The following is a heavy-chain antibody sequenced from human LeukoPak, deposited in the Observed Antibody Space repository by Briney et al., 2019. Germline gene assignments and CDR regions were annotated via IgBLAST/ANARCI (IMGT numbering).Heavy chain of an antibody. V-gene: IGHV4-59*01. CDR1: GGSISSYY. D-gene: IGHD6-6*01. Sequence: SETLSLTCTVSGGSISSYYWRWIRQPPGKGLERIGYIYYSGSTNYNPSLKSRVTISVDTSKNQFSLKLSSVTAADTAVYYCARDSSIAAAYYYGMDVWGQGTTVTVSS. CDR2: IYYSGST. CDR3: ARDSSIAAAYYYGMDV. J-gene: IGHJ6*02.